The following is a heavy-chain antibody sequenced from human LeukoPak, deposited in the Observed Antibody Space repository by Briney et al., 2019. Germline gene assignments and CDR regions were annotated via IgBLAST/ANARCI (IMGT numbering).Heavy chain of an antibody. D-gene: IGHD2-2*02. Sequence: GESLKISCKGSGYSFTSYWIGWVRQMPGKGLEWMGSIYPGDSDTRYSPSFQGQVTISADKSISTAYLQWSSLKASDTAMYYCARGVPYCSSTSCYTGWFDPWGQGTLVTLSS. V-gene: IGHV5-51*01. CDR2: IYPGDSDT. CDR3: ARGVPYCSSTSCYTGWFDP. J-gene: IGHJ5*02. CDR1: GYSFTSYW.